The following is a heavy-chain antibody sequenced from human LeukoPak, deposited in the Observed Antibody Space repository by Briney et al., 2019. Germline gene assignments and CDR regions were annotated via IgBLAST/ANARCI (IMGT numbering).Heavy chain of an antibody. D-gene: IGHD2-2*01. V-gene: IGHV4-34*01. Sequence: SETLSLTCAVYGGSFSGYYWSWIRQPPGKGLEWIGEINHSGSTNYNPSLKSRVTISVDTSKNQFSLKLSSVTAADTAVYYCARGIIVVVPAAISWFDPWGQGTLVTVSS. CDR1: GGSFSGYY. CDR2: INHSGST. CDR3: ARGIIVVVPAAISWFDP. J-gene: IGHJ5*02.